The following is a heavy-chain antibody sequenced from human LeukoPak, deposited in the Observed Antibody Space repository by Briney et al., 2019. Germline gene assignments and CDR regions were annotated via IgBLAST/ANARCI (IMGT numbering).Heavy chain of an antibody. CDR2: INWNGDST. Sequence: GGSLRLSCAASGFTFDDYAMSWVRQAPGKGLEWVSGINWNGDSTGYADSVQGRFTIYRDNAKNSLYLHMNSLRAEDTALYYCAKSHQMDTAMVTDYYYYMDVWGKGTTVTVSS. CDR3: AKSHQMDTAMVTDYYYYMDV. D-gene: IGHD5-18*01. V-gene: IGHV3-20*04. CDR1: GFTFDDYA. J-gene: IGHJ6*03.